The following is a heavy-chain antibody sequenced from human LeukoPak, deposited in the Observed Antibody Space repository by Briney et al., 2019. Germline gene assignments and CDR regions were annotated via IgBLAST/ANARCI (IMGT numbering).Heavy chain of an antibody. D-gene: IGHD4-17*01. V-gene: IGHV4-59*01. CDR3: AREPTVTTAGFDY. J-gene: IGHJ4*02. CDR1: GGSISSYY. Sequence: PSETLSLTCTVSGGSISSYYWSWIRQPPGKGLEWIGYIYYSGSTNYNPSLKSRVTISVDTSKNQFSLKLSSVTAADTAVYYCAREPTVTTAGFDYWGQGTLVTVSS. CDR2: IYYSGST.